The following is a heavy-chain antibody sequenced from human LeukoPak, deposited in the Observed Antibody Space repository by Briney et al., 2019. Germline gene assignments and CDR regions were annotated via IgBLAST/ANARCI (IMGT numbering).Heavy chain of an antibody. CDR1: GGSISPYF. Sequence: SETLSLTCTVSGGSISPYFWSWIRQPPGKGLEWIGYIYSDGSTKYNPSLKCRVTISLDTSKNQLSLKLSSVTAADTAVYYCARRQIYFDYWGQGTLVTVSS. V-gene: IGHV4-4*09. J-gene: IGHJ4*02. CDR2: IYSDGST. CDR3: ARRQIYFDY.